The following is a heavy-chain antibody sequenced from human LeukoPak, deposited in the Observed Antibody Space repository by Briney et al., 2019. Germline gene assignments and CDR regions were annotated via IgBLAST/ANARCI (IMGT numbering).Heavy chain of an antibody. Sequence: PSETLSLTCTVSGGSISSYYWSWIRQPPGKGLEWIGYIYYSGSTNYNPSLKSRVTISVDTSKNQFSLKPSSVTAADTAVYYCARDHYYYYDNSEKFFQHWGQGTLVTVSS. CDR1: GGSISSYY. J-gene: IGHJ1*01. CDR3: ARDHYYYYDNSEKFFQH. V-gene: IGHV4-59*01. CDR2: IYYSGST. D-gene: IGHD3-22*01.